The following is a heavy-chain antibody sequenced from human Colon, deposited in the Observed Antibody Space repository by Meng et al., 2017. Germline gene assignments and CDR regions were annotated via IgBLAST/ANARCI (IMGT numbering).Heavy chain of an antibody. Sequence: QVQLLQSGADVKKPGASVKVSCKASGYTFTTYGISWMRQAPGQGLEWMGWISTYDDNTNYVENFRGRVNMTTDTSTNTAYMELRSLRSDDTAVYYCARDNPGDYVWDYWGQGTLVTVSS. CDR1: GYTFTTYG. V-gene: IGHV1-18*01. CDR3: ARDNPGDYVWDY. D-gene: IGHD4-17*01. CDR2: ISTYDDNT. J-gene: IGHJ4*02.